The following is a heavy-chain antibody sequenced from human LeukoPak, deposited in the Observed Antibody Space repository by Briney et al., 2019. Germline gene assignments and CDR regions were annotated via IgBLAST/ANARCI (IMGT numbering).Heavy chain of an antibody. J-gene: IGHJ6*02. CDR3: ARHGVNSSSSFYYDMDV. Sequence: PSETLSLTCTVSGGSISSYYWSWIRQPPGKGLEWIGYIYYSGSTNYSPSLKSRLTISVDTSKNQVSLRLSSVTAADTAVYYCARHGVNSSSSFYYDMDVWGQGTTVTVSS. V-gene: IGHV4-59*08. D-gene: IGHD6-6*01. CDR2: IYYSGST. CDR1: GGSISSYY.